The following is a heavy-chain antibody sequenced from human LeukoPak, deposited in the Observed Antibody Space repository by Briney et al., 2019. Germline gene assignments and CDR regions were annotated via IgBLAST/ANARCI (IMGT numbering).Heavy chain of an antibody. Sequence: SQTLSLTCTVSGGSISSGGYYWSWIRRHPGKGLEWIGYIYYSGSTYYNPSLKSRVTISVDTSKNQFSLKLSSVTAADTAVYYCARENLGYCSGGSCYGAFDIWGQGTMVTVSS. CDR2: IYYSGST. CDR1: GGSISSGGYY. D-gene: IGHD2-15*01. J-gene: IGHJ3*02. V-gene: IGHV4-31*03. CDR3: ARENLGYCSGGSCYGAFDI.